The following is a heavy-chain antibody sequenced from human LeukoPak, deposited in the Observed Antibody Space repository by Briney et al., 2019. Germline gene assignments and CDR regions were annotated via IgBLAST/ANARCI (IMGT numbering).Heavy chain of an antibody. D-gene: IGHD1-7*01. CDR1: GFTFSSYA. Sequence: GGSLRLSCAASGFTFSSYAMSWVRQAPGKGLEWVSAISGSGGSTYYADSVKGRFTISRDNAKNSLYLQMNSLRAEDTALYYCARAGASGTTESLNYWGQGTLVTVSS. CDR3: ARAGASGTTESLNY. V-gene: IGHV3-23*01. CDR2: ISGSGGST. J-gene: IGHJ4*02.